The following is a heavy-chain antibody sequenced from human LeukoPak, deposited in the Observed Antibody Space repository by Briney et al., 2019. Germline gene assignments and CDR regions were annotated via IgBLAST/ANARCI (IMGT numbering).Heavy chain of an antibody. J-gene: IGHJ4*02. CDR1: GGSVSSSIYY. CDR3: ARLFGYNYGNFDS. V-gene: IGHV4-39*01. Sequence: PSETLSFTCSVSGGSVSSSIYYWVWIRQPPGKGLEWIGSVYYSGSTDYSPSLKSRITISVDTSKNQFSLKLSSVTAADTAVYYCARLFGYNYGNFDSWGQGTLVTVSS. CDR2: VYYSGST. D-gene: IGHD1-1*01.